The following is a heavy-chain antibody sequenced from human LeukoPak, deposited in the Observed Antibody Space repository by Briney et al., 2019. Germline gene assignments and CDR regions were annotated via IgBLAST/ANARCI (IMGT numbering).Heavy chain of an antibody. D-gene: IGHD6-6*01. CDR3: ARGGGVGFEYSSSFTWLDP. J-gene: IGHJ5*02. CDR1: GGTFSNYA. Sequence: ASVKVSCKASGGTFSNYAISWVRQAPGQGLEWMGIINPSGGSTSYAQKFQGRVTMTRDMSTSTVYMELSSLRSEDTAVYYCARGGGVGFEYSSSFTWLDPWGQGTLVTVSS. CDR2: INPSGGST. V-gene: IGHV1-46*01.